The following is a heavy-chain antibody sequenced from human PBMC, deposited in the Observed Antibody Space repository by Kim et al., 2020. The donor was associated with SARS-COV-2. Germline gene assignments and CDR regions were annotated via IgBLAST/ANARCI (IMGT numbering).Heavy chain of an antibody. V-gene: IGHV3-15*01. CDR2: IKSKTDGVTT. D-gene: IGHD5-18*01. J-gene: IGHJ4*02. Sequence: GGSLRLSCAASGFTFSDAWMTWVRQAPGKGLEWVGRIKSKTDGVTTHYAAPVSGRFIISRDDSKNTLYLQMNSLKTEDTAVYYCATRRDGYNGQDTDDYWGQGTLVTVSS. CDR1: GFTFSDAW. CDR3: ATRRDGYNGQDTDDY.